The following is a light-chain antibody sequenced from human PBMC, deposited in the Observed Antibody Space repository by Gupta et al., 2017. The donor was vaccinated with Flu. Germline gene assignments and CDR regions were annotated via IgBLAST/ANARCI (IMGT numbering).Light chain of an antibody. CDR3: QQRDSTPRT. V-gene: IGKV1-39*01. J-gene: IGKJ1*01. Sequence: IQMTQTPSALSASVGDRVTITCRSSQRISSYLNWYQQKPGKAPKLLIYAASSLQSGVPSRFSGSGSGTDFTLTISSLQPEDFATYYCQQRDSTPRTFGQGTKVEIK. CDR2: AAS. CDR1: QRISSY.